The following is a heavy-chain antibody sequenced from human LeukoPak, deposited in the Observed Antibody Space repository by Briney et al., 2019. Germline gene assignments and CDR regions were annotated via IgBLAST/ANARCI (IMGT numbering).Heavy chain of an antibody. D-gene: IGHD3-22*01. Sequence: SQTLSLTCTVSGASFSSGDQYWNWIRQRPGEGLEWIGSIHPSGTLYNNPSLESRVTISIDTCKNQFSLNLNSVTAADTAVYFCSRGLDSRKLGYWGQGTLVTVSS. CDR2: IHPSGTL. CDR3: SRGLDSRKLGY. V-gene: IGHV4-31*03. J-gene: IGHJ4*02. CDR1: GASFSSGDQY.